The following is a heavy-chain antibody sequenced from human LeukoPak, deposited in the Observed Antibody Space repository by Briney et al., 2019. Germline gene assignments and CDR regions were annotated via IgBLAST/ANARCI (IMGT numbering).Heavy chain of an antibody. CDR2: TYYRSKWYD. CDR1: GDCVSSKNGA. D-gene: IGHD6-19*01. J-gene: IGHJ4*02. CDR3: ARDLGTSGWYTFDF. V-gene: IGHV6-1*01. Sequence: SQTLSLTCAISGDCVSSKNGAWNWIRQSPSRGLEWLGRTYYRSKWYDDYADSVKGRITISPDTSKNQFSLHVYSVTPEDTAVYYCARDLGTSGWYTFDFWGQGTLVTVSS.